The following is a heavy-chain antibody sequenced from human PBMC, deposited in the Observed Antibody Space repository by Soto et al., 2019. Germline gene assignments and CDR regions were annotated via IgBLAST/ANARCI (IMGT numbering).Heavy chain of an antibody. CDR3: ARNKSVKTGYFDY. V-gene: IGHV4-39*01. CDR1: GGSISSSSYY. Sequence: SETLSLTCTVSGGSISSSSYYWGWIRQPPGKGLEWIGSIYYSGSTYYNPSLKSRVTISVDTSKNQFSLKLSSVTAADTAVYYCARNKSVKTGYFDYWGQGTLVTVSS. J-gene: IGHJ4*02. D-gene: IGHD4-17*01. CDR2: IYYSGST.